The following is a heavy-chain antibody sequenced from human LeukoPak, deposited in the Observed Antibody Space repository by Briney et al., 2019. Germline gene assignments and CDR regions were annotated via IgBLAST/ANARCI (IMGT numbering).Heavy chain of an antibody. CDR1: GFTFSTYA. Sequence: GGSLRLSCAASGFTFSTYAMDWVRQAPGKGLEWVSYLSSSSSVIYHADSVKGRFTISRDNAKNSLYLQMNFLRAEDTAAYYCARGNGDYYFDYWGQGTLVTVSS. CDR3: ARGNGDYYFDY. J-gene: IGHJ4*02. V-gene: IGHV3-48*01. D-gene: IGHD4-17*01. CDR2: LSSSSSVI.